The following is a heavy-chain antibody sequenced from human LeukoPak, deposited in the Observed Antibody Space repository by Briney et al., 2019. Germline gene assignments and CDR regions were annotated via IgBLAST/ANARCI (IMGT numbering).Heavy chain of an antibody. Sequence: KASETLSLICSVSSYSINSNYYWGWIRPSPGKGLGWIGSIYHTGSTYYNPSLKSLVTISVDIYKNQFSLKQSSVTAADTAVYYCARMVVTASPAFMDVWGKGTTVTVSS. CDR3: ARMVVTASPAFMDV. V-gene: IGHV4-38-2*01. D-gene: IGHD2-21*02. CDR1: SYSINSNYY. J-gene: IGHJ6*03. CDR2: IYHTGST.